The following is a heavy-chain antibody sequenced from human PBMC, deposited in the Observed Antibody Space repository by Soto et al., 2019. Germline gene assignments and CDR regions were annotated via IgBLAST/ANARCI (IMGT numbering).Heavy chain of an antibody. J-gene: IGHJ3*02. V-gene: IGHV1-18*01. Sequence: GASVKVSCKASGYTFTSYGISWVRQAPGQGLEWMGWISAYNGNTNYAQKLQGRVTMTTDTSTSTAYMELRSLRSDDTAVYYCATPSDNLWFGELSGAFDIWGQGTMVTVSS. CDR3: ATPSDNLWFGELSGAFDI. CDR1: GYTFTSYG. CDR2: ISAYNGNT. D-gene: IGHD3-10*01.